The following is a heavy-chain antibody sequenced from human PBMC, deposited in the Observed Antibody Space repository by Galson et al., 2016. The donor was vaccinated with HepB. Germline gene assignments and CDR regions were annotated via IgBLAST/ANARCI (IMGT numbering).Heavy chain of an antibody. J-gene: IGHJ4*01. V-gene: IGHV4-38-2*02. CDR2: IYHSGAT. CDR1: GYPISGGYY. D-gene: IGHD1-26*01. CDR3: ARDGATGSKFDI. Sequence: SETLSLTCTVSGYPISGGYYWSWIRQPPGKGLQWIGSIYHSGATYYSPSLKSQVTMSVDTSNNQFSLNLRSATGADTAVYYCARDGATGSKFDIWGHGTLVTVSS.